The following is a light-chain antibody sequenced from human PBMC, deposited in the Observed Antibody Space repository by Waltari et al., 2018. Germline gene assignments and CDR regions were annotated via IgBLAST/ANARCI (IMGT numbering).Light chain of an antibody. J-gene: IGKJ3*01. CDR2: WAS. CDR3: QQYYSTPFT. CDR1: XSVLYSSNNKNY. V-gene: IGKV4-1*01. Sequence: QSXXSLXVSLXXXXTXXXXSXXSVLYSSNNKNYLAWYQQKPGQPPKLLIYWASTRESGVPDRFSGSGSGTDFTLTISSLQAEDVAVYYCQQYYSTPFTFGPGTKVDIK.